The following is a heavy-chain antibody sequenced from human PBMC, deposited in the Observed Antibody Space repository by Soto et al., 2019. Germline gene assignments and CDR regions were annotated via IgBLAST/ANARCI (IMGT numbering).Heavy chain of an antibody. CDR3: ARASVGPPGGGSWIMPFDY. Sequence: SEALSLTCNGSGGSISNHYLSWIRQTAGKGLEWIGRIYTGGSTNYNPSLKSRVTMSTDTSKNQFSLRLTSVTAADTAVYYCARASVGPPGGGSWIMPFDYWGQGALVTVSS. CDR1: GGSISNHY. CDR2: IYTGGST. D-gene: IGHD2-15*01. J-gene: IGHJ4*02. V-gene: IGHV4-4*07.